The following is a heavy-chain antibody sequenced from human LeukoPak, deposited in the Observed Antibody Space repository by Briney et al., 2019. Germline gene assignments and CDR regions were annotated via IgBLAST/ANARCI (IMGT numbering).Heavy chain of an antibody. CDR2: IIPILGIA. CDR3: ARDKGGTIDY. D-gene: IGHD1-14*01. V-gene: IGHV1-69*04. CDR1: GGTFSSYA. J-gene: IGHJ4*02. Sequence: ASVKVSCKASGGTFSSYAISWVRQAPGQGFEWMGRIIPILGIANYAQKFQGRVTITADKSTSTAYMELSSLRSEDTAGYYCARDKGGTIDYWGQGTLVTVSS.